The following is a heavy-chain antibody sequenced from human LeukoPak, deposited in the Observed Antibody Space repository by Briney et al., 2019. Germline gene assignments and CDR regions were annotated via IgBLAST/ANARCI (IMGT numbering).Heavy chain of an antibody. CDR3: AYSDHFDT. D-gene: IGHD4-17*01. J-gene: IGHJ4*02. CDR2: GDGDGSHS. Sequence: GGSLRLSCAASGFTLGNYWMHWVRQAPGKGLVWVSRGDGDGSHSAYADSVKGRFTISRDNAKNTLYLQMNRLTGEDTAVYYCAYSDHFDTWGQGTLVTVSS. V-gene: IGHV3-74*03. CDR1: GFTLGNYW.